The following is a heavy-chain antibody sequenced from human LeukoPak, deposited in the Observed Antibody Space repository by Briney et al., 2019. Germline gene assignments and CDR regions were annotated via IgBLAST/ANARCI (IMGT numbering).Heavy chain of an antibody. Sequence: QPGGSLRLSCAASGFTFSGSATHWVRQASGKGLEWVGRIRSKANSYATAYAASVKGRFTISRDDSKNTAYLQMNSLKTEDTAVYYCTRHSPSYYYDSSGYYRIAEYFQHWGQGTLVTVSS. V-gene: IGHV3-73*01. J-gene: IGHJ1*01. D-gene: IGHD3-22*01. CDR2: IRSKANSYAT. CDR1: GFTFSGSA. CDR3: TRHSPSYYYDSSGYYRIAEYFQH.